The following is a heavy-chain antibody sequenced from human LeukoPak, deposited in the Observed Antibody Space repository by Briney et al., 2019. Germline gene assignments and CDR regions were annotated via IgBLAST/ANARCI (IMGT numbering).Heavy chain of an antibody. V-gene: IGHV3-74*01. CDR1: GFTFSSYG. D-gene: IGHD3-10*01. CDR3: ALYYYGSHYYYYGMDV. CDR2: INSDGSST. J-gene: IGHJ6*02. Sequence: GGSLRLSCAASGFTFSSYGMHWVRQAPGKGLVWVSRINSDGSSTSYADSVKGRFTISRDNAKNTLYLQMNSLRAEDTAVYYCALYYYGSHYYYYGMDVWGQGTTVTVSS.